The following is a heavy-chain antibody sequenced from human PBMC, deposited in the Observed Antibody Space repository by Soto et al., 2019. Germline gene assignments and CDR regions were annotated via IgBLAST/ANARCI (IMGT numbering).Heavy chain of an antibody. J-gene: IGHJ6*02. CDR2: INHSGST. CDR1: GGSLSGYY. D-gene: IGHD1-1*01. CDR3: ARTRNLDV. V-gene: IGHV4-34*01. Sequence: QAQLQQWGAGLLKHSETLSLTCAVYGGSLSGYYGNWIRQSPGKGLEWIGEINHSGSTNYNPSLKNRVTISIDTSKNQFSLKLSSVIAADTAVYYCARTRNLDVWGQGTTVIVSS.